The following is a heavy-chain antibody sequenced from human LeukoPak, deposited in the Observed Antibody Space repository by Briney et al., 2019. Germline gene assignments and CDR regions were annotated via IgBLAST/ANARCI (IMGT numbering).Heavy chain of an antibody. J-gene: IGHJ6*02. V-gene: IGHV3-33*01. CDR1: GFTFSSYG. D-gene: IGHD6-6*01. CDR2: IWYDGSKK. Sequence: GGSLRLSCAASGFTFSSYGMHWVRQAPGKGLEWVASIWYDGSKKYYADSVEGRFTISRDNSKNTLNLQMNSLRAEDTGVYHCARDCVPSYRSWGYIYHYGMDVWGQGTTVTVSS. CDR3: ARDCVPSYRSWGYIYHYGMDV.